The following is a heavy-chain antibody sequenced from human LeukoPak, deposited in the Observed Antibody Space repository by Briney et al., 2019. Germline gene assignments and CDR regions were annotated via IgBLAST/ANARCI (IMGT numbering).Heavy chain of an antibody. CDR2: IKHDGSEK. CDR1: GFIFTNYF. J-gene: IGHJ5*02. D-gene: IGHD3-3*01. Sequence: PGGSLGLSCAASGFIFTNYFMSWVRQAPGKGLEWVASIKHDGSEKYYVDSVKGRFTISRDNAKNSLYLQMNSLRAEDTAVYYCARERPYHYDFWSGYYTGWFDPWGQGTLVTVSS. V-gene: IGHV3-7*01. CDR3: ARERPYHYDFWSGYYTGWFDP.